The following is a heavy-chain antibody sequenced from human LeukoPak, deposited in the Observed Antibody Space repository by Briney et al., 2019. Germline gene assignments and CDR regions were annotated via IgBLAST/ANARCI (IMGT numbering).Heavy chain of an antibody. CDR1: GFTFDDYG. J-gene: IGHJ5*02. D-gene: IGHD1-26*01. V-gene: IGHV3-20*04. Sequence: GGSLRLSCAASGFTFDDYGMSWVRHAPGKGLEWVSGINWNGGSTGYADSVKGRFTISRDNAKNSLYLQMNSLRAEETAIYYCARDNSVGDNAWWFDPWGQGTLVTVSS. CDR3: ARDNSVGDNAWWFDP. CDR2: INWNGGST.